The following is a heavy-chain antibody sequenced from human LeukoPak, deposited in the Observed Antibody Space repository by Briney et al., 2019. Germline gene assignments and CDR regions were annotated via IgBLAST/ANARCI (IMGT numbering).Heavy chain of an antibody. CDR2: IIPIFGTA. J-gene: IGHJ6*03. V-gene: IGHV1-69*06. D-gene: IGHD3-10*01. Sequence: SVKVSCKASGGTFSSYAISWVRQAPGQGLEWMGGIIPIFGTANYAQKFQGRVTITADKFTSTAYMELSSLRSEDTAVYYCARGGITMVRGVQFASLGDYYYMDVWGKGTTVTVSS. CDR3: ARGGITMVRGVQFASLGDYYYMDV. CDR1: GGTFSSYA.